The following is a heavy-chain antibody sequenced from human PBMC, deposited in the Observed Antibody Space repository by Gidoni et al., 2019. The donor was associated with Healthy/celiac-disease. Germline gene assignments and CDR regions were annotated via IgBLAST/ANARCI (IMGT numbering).Heavy chain of an antibody. D-gene: IGHD1-26*01. CDR3: ARAPSGSYHRGAVDAFDI. Sequence: QVQLQQSGPGLVKPSETLSLTCTFSGGSISSSYWSWIRQPPGKGLEWIGYIYYSGSTTYNPSIKSRVNISVDTSKNQFSLKLSSVTAADTAVYYCARAPSGSYHRGAVDAFDIWGQGTMVTVSS. J-gene: IGHJ3*02. V-gene: IGHV4-59*01. CDR2: IYYSGST. CDR1: GGSISSSY.